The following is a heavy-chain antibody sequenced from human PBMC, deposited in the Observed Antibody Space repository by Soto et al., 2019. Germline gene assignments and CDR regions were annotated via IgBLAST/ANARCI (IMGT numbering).Heavy chain of an antibody. CDR1: GFTFSSYA. J-gene: IGHJ3*02. D-gene: IGHD1-26*01. Sequence: PGGSLRLSCAASGFTFSSYAMHWVRQAPGKGLEWVAVISYDGSNKYYADSVKGRFTISRHNSKNTLYLQMNSLRAEDTAVYYCARDGMGRADDAFDIWGQGTMVTVSS. V-gene: IGHV3-30*14. CDR2: ISYDGSNK. CDR3: ARDGMGRADDAFDI.